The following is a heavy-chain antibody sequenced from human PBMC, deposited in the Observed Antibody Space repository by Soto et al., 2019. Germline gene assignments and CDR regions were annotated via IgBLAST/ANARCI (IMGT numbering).Heavy chain of an antibody. CDR3: AREPLPAYSGYEDGDYARYAFDY. J-gene: IGHJ4*02. CDR1: GYTFTSYY. Sequence: ASVKVSCKASGYTFTSYYMHWVRQAPGQGLEWMGIINPSGGSTSYAQKFQGRVTMTRDTSTSTVYMELSSLRSEDTAVYYCAREPLPAYSGYEDGDYARYAFDYWGQGTLVIVSS. CDR2: INPSGGST. V-gene: IGHV1-46*03. D-gene: IGHD5-12*01.